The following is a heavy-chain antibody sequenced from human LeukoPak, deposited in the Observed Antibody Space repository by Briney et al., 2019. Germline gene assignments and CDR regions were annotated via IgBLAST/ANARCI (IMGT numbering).Heavy chain of an antibody. CDR3: TTQVYDFWSGYFDY. V-gene: IGHV3-49*04. D-gene: IGHD3-3*01. J-gene: IGHJ4*02. CDR2: IRSKAYGGTT. CDR1: GFTSGDYL. Sequence: QPGRSLRLSCTASGFTSGDYLMSWVRQAPGKGLEWVGFIRSKAYGGTTEYAASVKGRFTISGDDSKTIAYLQMNSLKTEDTAVYYCTTQVYDFWSGYFDYWGQGTLVTVSS.